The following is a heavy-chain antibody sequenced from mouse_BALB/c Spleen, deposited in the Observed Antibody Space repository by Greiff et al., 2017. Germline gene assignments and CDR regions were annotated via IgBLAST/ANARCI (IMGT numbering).Heavy chain of an antibody. CDR1: GYTFTSYY. Sequence: QVQLQQSGPELVKPGASVRISCKASGYTFTSYYIHWVKQRPGQGLEWIGWIYPGNVNTKYNEKFKGKATLTADKSSSTAYMQLSSLTSEDSAVYFCAREGLITTVPWFAYWGQGTLVTVSA. D-gene: IGHD1-1*01. CDR3: AREGLITTVPWFAY. V-gene: IGHV1S56*01. J-gene: IGHJ3*01. CDR2: IYPGNVNT.